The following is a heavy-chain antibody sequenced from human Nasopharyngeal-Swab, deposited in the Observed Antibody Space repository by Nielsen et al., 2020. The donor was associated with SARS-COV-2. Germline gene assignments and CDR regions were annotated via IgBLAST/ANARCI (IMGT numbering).Heavy chain of an antibody. D-gene: IGHD1-26*01. CDR2: INPSGGGT. CDR3: ARDGSSGGATSAFDI. CDR1: GYTFTSYD. Sequence: ASVKVSCKASGYTFTSYDMHWVRQAPGQGIEWMGIINPSGGGTSYAQKFQGRVTMTRDTTTSTVYMELSSLRSEDTAVYYCARDGSSGGATSAFDIWGQGTMVTVSS. J-gene: IGHJ3*02. V-gene: IGHV1-46*01.